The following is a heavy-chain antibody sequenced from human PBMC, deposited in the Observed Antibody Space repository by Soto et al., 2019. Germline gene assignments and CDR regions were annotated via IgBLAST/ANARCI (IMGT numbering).Heavy chain of an antibody. CDR3: AKVDEGYDFWSGYFPFDY. Sequence: GGSLRLSCAASGFTFSSYAMSWVRQAPGKGLEWVSAISGSGGSTYYADSVKGRFTISRDNSKNTLYLQMNSLRAEDTAVYYCAKVDEGYDFWSGYFPFDYWGQGTLVTVSS. J-gene: IGHJ4*02. CDR2: ISGSGGST. V-gene: IGHV3-23*01. D-gene: IGHD3-3*01. CDR1: GFTFSSYA.